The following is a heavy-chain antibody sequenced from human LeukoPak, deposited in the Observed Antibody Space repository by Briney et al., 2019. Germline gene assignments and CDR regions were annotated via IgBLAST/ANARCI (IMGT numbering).Heavy chain of an antibody. CDR2: MNPNSGNT. CDR3: ARGGGYYDILTGYPDAFDI. D-gene: IGHD3-9*01. J-gene: IGHJ3*02. V-gene: IGHV1-8*01. CDR1: GYTLTSYD. Sequence: ASVKVSCKASGYTLTSYDINWVRQATGQGLEWMGWMNPNSGNTGYAQKFQGRVAMTRNTSISTAYMELSSLRSEDTAVYYCARGGGYYDILTGYPDAFDIWGQGTMVTVSS.